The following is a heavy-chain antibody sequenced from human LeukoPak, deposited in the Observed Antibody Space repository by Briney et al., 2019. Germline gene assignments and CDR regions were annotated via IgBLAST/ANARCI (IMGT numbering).Heavy chain of an antibody. CDR1: GVTFRSYG. CDR2: ISSDGNDK. D-gene: IGHD5-12*01. V-gene: IGHV3-30*03. Sequence: GGSLRLSCAASGVTFRSYGMHWVRQAPGKGLEWVALISSDGNDKLYGDSVRGRFTISRDDSKSTLYLQMNSPRAEDTAVYYCTTKVIRGNSGDDYDDWGQGTLVTVSS. CDR3: TTKVIRGNSGDDYDD. J-gene: IGHJ4*02.